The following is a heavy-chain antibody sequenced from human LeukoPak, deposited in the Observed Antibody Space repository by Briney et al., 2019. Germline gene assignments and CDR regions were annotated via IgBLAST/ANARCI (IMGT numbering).Heavy chain of an antibody. J-gene: IGHJ2*01. Sequence: GESLKISCKGSGYSFTTYWIGWVRQMPGKGLEWMGIIYPGDSDTRYSPSFQGQVTISADKSISTAYLQWSSLKASDTAMYYCARGTGAVAGTGWYFDLWGRGTLVTVSS. CDR2: IYPGDSDT. V-gene: IGHV5-51*01. CDR3: ARGTGAVAGTGWYFDL. CDR1: GYSFTTYW. D-gene: IGHD6-19*01.